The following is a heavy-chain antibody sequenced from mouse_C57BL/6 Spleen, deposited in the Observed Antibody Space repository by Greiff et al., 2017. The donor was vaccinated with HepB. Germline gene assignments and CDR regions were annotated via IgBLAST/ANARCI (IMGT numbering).Heavy chain of an antibody. J-gene: IGHJ4*01. D-gene: IGHD2-12*01. CDR1: GFTFSDYG. CDR2: ISSGSSTI. Sequence: EVQGVESGGGLVKPGGSLKLSCAASGFTFSDYGMHWVRQAPEKGLEWVAYISSGSSTIYYADTVKGRFTISRDNAKNTLFLQMTSLRSEDTAMYYCARSYDEGYYYAMDYWGQGTSVTVSS. CDR3: ARSYDEGYYYAMDY. V-gene: IGHV5-17*01.